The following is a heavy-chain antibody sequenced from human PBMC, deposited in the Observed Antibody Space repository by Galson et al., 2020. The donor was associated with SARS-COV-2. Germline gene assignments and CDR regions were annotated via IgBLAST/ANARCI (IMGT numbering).Heavy chain of an antibody. Sequence: ASVKVSCKASGYNFTTYGMAWVRQAPGQGLEWMGWINAYNGNTNYAQKFQGRVTMTTDTSTSTAYMELRSLRSDDTAMYYCARYIVVMVGAQYYYYGLDVWGPGTTVTVSS. CDR1: GYNFTTYG. D-gene: IGHD2-15*01. V-gene: IGHV1-18*01. J-gene: IGHJ6*02. CDR3: ARYIVVMVGAQYYYYGLDV. CDR2: INAYNGNT.